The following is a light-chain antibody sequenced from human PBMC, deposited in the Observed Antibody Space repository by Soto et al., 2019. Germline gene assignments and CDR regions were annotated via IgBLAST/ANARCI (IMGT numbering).Light chain of an antibody. J-gene: IGLJ2*01. CDR2: LNSDGSH. CDR1: SGRNNYA. V-gene: IGLV4-69*01. CDR3: QTWGTGVV. Sequence: QLVLTQSHSASASLGPSVKLTCTLSSGRNNYAIAWHQQQPEKGPRYLLKLNSDGSHSKGDGIPDRFSGSSSGAERYLTISSLQSEDEADYYCQTWGTGVVFGGGTKRTVL.